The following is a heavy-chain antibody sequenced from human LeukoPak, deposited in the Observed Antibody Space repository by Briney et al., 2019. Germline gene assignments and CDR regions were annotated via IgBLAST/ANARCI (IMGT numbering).Heavy chain of an antibody. Sequence: GGSLRLSCTASGFTFSDYYMSWIRQAPGKGLEWVSCSSNSYTNYADSVKGRFTISRDNAKNSLYLQMNSLRAEDTAVYYCVKDTYYDFWSGYPLDYWGQGTLVTVSS. J-gene: IGHJ4*02. CDR3: VKDTYYDFWSGYPLDY. D-gene: IGHD3-3*01. CDR2: SSNSYT. CDR1: GFTFSDYY. V-gene: IGHV3-11*05.